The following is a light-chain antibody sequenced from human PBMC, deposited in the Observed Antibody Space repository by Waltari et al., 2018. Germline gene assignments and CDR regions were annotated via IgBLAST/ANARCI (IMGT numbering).Light chain of an antibody. CDR2: EVT. J-gene: IGLJ2*01. CDR3: NSYAGRNRLGV. V-gene: IGLV2-8*01. Sequence: QSALTQPPSASGSPGQPVTISCTGTSSAVGGYNDVSWYQQPPGKAPKLIIYEVTKRPSGVPDRFSGSKSGNTASLTVSGLQADDEADYYCNSYAGRNRLGVFGGGTKVTVL. CDR1: SSAVGGYND.